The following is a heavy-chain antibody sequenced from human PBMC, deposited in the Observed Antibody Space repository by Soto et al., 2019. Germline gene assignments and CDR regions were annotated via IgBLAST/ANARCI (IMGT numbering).Heavy chain of an antibody. CDR3: ARDQIGYDSSGYPGVNDAFDI. J-gene: IGHJ3*02. CDR2: IIPIFGTA. V-gene: IGHV1-69*06. CDR1: VGTFSSYA. Sequence: QVQLVQSGAEVKKPGSSGKVSCKASVGTFSSYAISWVRQAPGQGLEWMGGIIPIFGTANYAQKFQGRVTITADKSTSTAYMELSSLRSEDTAVYYCARDQIGYDSSGYPGVNDAFDIWGQGTMVTVSS. D-gene: IGHD3-22*01.